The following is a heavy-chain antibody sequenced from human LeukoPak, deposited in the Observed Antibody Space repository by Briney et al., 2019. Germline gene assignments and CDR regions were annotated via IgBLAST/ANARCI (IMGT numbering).Heavy chain of an antibody. CDR2: IYYSGST. Sequence: SSETLSLTCTVSGGSISSYYWSWIRQPPGKGLEWIGYIYYSGSTNYNTSLKSRVTISVDTSKNQFSLKLSSVTAADTAVYYCARADEGDDILTGYSYYFDYWGQGTLVTVSS. CDR1: GGSISSYY. J-gene: IGHJ4*02. D-gene: IGHD3-9*01. V-gene: IGHV4-59*08. CDR3: ARADEGDDILTGYSYYFDY.